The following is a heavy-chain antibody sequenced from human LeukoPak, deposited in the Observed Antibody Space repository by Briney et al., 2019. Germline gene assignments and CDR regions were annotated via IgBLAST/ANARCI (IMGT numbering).Heavy chain of an antibody. D-gene: IGHD4-23*01. Sequence: TSETLSLTCTVSGGSISSSSYYWGWIRQPPGKGLEWIGSIYYSGSTYYNPSLKSRVTISVDTSKNQFSLKLSSVTAADTAVYYCARGSRWVKGAFDIWGQGTMVTVSS. CDR2: IYYSGST. CDR1: GGSISSSSYY. CDR3: ARGSRWVKGAFDI. V-gene: IGHV4-39*01. J-gene: IGHJ3*02.